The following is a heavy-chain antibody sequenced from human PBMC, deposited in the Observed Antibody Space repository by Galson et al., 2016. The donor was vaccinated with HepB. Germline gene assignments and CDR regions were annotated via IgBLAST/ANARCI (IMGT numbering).Heavy chain of an antibody. Sequence: SLRLSCAASGFTFSSYGMHWVRQAPGKGLEWVAVISYDGSNKYYADSVKGRFTISRDNSKSTLYLQMNSLRAEDTALYYCAKDTARYCSSTSCSYGMDVWGQGTTVTVSS. CDR1: GFTFSSYG. J-gene: IGHJ6*02. CDR3: AKDTARYCSSTSCSYGMDV. D-gene: IGHD2-2*01. CDR2: ISYDGSNK. V-gene: IGHV3-30*18.